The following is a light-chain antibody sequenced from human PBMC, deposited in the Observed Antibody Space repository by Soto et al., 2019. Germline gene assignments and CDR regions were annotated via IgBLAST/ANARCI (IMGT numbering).Light chain of an antibody. V-gene: IGKV3-15*01. J-gene: IGKJ4*01. CDR3: QQYNDWPPA. Sequence: ETVMTQSPATRSLSTWERATLSFMASQSVSSKLVWYQQKPGQAPRFLIYGASTRAACIPARFRGSGSGTELTLTIDSLQSEDFAVYYCQQYNDWPPAFGGGTKVDIK. CDR2: GAS. CDR1: QSVSSK.